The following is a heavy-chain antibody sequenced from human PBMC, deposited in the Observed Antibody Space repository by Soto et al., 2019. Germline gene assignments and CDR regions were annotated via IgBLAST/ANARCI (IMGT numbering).Heavy chain of an antibody. Sequence: GGSLRLSCAASGFTFSSYWMSWVRQAPGKGLEWVANIKQDGSEKYNVDSVKGRFTISRDNAKYSLYLQMNRLRAEDTAVYYCARVHGAAAGTGYGMDVWGQGTTVTVSS. CDR2: IKQDGSEK. V-gene: IGHV3-7*05. J-gene: IGHJ6*02. CDR1: GFTFSSYW. D-gene: IGHD6-13*01. CDR3: ARVHGAAAGTGYGMDV.